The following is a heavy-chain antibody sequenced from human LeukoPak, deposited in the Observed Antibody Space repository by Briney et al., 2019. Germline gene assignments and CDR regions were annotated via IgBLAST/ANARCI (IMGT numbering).Heavy chain of an antibody. CDR2: ISSGSSYI. J-gene: IGHJ4*02. CDR1: GFTFSSYS. Sequence: TPGGSLRLSCAASGFTFSSYSMNWVRQAPGKGLEWVSSISSGSSYIYYADSVKGRFTISRDNAKNSLYLQMNSLRAEDTAVYYCARDLIAVAGTWGQGTLVTVSS. CDR3: ARDLIAVAGT. V-gene: IGHV3-21*01. D-gene: IGHD6-19*01.